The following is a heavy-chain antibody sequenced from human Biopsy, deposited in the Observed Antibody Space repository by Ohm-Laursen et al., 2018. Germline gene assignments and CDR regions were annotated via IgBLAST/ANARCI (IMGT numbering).Heavy chain of an antibody. CDR2: VVWDDYK. D-gene: IGHD6-13*01. J-gene: IGHJ6*02. Sequence: THPLTLPCSFSGFSLSARGMCVRWIRQAPGKALEWLARVVWDDYKDYRASLQTKLSISKDTSNDQVVLTVNNVDPADTATYYCARTPILIVSAGLVYRHRRHLQGMDVWGQGIAVTVS. V-gene: IGHV2-70*12. CDR1: GFSLSARGMC. CDR3: ARTPILIVSAGLVYRHRRHLQGMDV.